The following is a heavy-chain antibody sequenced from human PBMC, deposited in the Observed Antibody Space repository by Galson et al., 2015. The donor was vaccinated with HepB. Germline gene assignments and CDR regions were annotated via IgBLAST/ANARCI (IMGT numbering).Heavy chain of an antibody. CDR2: IYYSGST. CDR3: ARGSYDFWSGYYYNWFDP. V-gene: IGHV4-59*01. J-gene: IGHJ5*02. CDR1: GGSISSYY. Sequence: ETLSLTCTVSGGSISSYYWSWIRQPPGKGLEWIGYIYYSGSTNYNPSLKSRVTISVDTSKIQFSLKLSSVTAADTAVYYCARGSYDFWSGYYYNWFDPWGQGTLVTVSS. D-gene: IGHD3-3*01.